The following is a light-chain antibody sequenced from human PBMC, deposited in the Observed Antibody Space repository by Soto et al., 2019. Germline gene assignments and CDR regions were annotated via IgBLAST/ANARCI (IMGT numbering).Light chain of an antibody. CDR1: QSVSNN. CDR3: QQHNNWPRT. CDR2: GAS. V-gene: IGKV3-15*01. Sequence: IVMTQSPATLSVSPGERATLSCRASQSVSNNLAWYQQKPGQAPRLLIYGASTRATGIPARFSGSGSGTEFTLTISSLQSEDFALYYCQQHNNWPRTFGQGTKVDIK. J-gene: IGKJ1*01.